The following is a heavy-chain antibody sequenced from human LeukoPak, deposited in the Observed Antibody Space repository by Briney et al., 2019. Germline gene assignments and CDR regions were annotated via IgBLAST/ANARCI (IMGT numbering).Heavy chain of an antibody. CDR1: GFTFSSYS. Sequence: PGGSLRLSCAASGFTFSSYSMNGLRQPPGKGLEWVSSISSSSSYIYYADSVKGRFTISRDNAKNSLYLQMNSLTAEDTAVYYCARVPLYSSSFGDYFDYWGQGTLVTVSS. J-gene: IGHJ4*02. V-gene: IGHV3-21*01. D-gene: IGHD6-6*01. CDR3: ARVPLYSSSFGDYFDY. CDR2: ISSSSSYI.